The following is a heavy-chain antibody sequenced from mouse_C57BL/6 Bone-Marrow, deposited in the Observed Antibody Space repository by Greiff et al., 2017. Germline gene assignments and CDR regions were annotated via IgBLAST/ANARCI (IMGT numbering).Heavy chain of an antibody. V-gene: IGHV1-64*01. J-gene: IGHJ3*01. Sequence: VQLQQPGAELVKPGASVKLSCKASGYTFTSYWMHWVKQRPGQGLEWIGMIHPNSGSTNYNEKFKSKATLTVDKSSSTAYMQLSSLTSEDSAFYYCARSREGAYVSFAYWGQGTLVTVSA. CDR2: IHPNSGST. CDR1: GYTFTSYW. D-gene: IGHD6-2*01. CDR3: ARSREGAYVSFAY.